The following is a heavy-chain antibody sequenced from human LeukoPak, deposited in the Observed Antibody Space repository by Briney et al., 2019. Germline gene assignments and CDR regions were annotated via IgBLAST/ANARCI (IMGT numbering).Heavy chain of an antibody. CDR3: ARVLRSRKWFDP. CDR1: GGSISSYY. CDR2: IYYSGST. J-gene: IGHJ5*02. Sequence: PSETLSLTCTVSGGSISSYYRSWIRQPPGKGLEWIGYIYYSGSTYYNPSLKSRVTISVDTSKNQFSLKLSSVTAADTAVYYCARVLRSRKWFDPWGQGTLVTVSS. V-gene: IGHV4-59*08. D-gene: IGHD3-16*01.